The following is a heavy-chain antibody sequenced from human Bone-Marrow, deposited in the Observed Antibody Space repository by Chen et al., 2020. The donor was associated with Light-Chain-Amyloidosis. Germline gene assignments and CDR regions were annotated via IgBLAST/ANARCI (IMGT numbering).Heavy chain of an antibody. CDR2: INHSGST. CDR1: GGSFSGYY. D-gene: IGHD1-7*01. Sequence: QVQLQQWGAGLLKPSETLSLTCAVYGGSFSGYYWSWIRQPPGKGLEWIGEINHSGSTNYNPSLKSRGTISVDTSKNQFSLKLSSVTAADTAVYYCARMALELDRYWYFDLWGRGTLVTVSS. V-gene: IGHV4-34*01. CDR3: ARMALELDRYWYFDL. J-gene: IGHJ2*01.